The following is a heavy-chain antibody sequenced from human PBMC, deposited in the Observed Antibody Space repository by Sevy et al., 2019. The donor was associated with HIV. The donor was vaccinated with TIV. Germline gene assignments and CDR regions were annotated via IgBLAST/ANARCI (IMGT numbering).Heavy chain of an antibody. CDR2: ISYSGNNI. CDR3: TRDLPPSATTVAHFDY. V-gene: IGHV3-48*03. CDR1: GFRFSSYE. Sequence: GGSLRLSCAASGFRFSSYEMNWVRQAPGKGLEWVSYISYSGNNIYYSDSVKGRFTMSRDNAKNSVYLQMNSLRAEDTALYYCTRDLPPSATTVAHFDYWGQGTRVTV. J-gene: IGHJ4*02. D-gene: IGHD4-17*01.